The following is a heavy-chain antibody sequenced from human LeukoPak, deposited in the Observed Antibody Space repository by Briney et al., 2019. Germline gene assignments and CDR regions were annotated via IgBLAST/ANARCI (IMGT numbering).Heavy chain of an antibody. Sequence: GGSLRLSCAASGFTFSSYGMHWVRQAPGKGLEWVAVIWYDGSNKYYADSVKGRFTVSRDNSKNTLYLQMNSLRAEDTAVYYCARDPSMVRGVYYYYYYGMDVWGKGTTVTVSS. V-gene: IGHV3-33*01. CDR2: IWYDGSNK. J-gene: IGHJ6*04. D-gene: IGHD3-10*01. CDR3: ARDPSMVRGVYYYYYYGMDV. CDR1: GFTFSSYG.